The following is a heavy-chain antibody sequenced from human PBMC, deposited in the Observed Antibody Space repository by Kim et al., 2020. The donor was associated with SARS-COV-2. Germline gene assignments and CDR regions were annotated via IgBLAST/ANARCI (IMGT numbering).Heavy chain of an antibody. CDR3: AKPGVTMVRGVSRLDY. J-gene: IGHJ4*02. Sequence: SVKGRFTISIDNSKNTLYLQMNSLRAEDTAVYYCAKPGVTMVRGVSRLDYWGQGTLVTVSS. D-gene: IGHD3-10*01. V-gene: IGHV3-23*01.